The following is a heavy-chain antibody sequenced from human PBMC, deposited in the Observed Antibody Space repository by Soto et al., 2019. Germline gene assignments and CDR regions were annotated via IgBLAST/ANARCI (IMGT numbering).Heavy chain of an antibody. Sequence: GGSLRLSCAASGFTFSSYAMHWVRQAPGKGLEYVSAISSNGGSTYYANSVKGRLTISRDNSKNTLYLQMGSLRAEDTAVYYCAKARNLAGFYPPRDFDYWGQGTLVTVSS. CDR2: ISSNGGST. J-gene: IGHJ4*02. CDR1: GFTFSSYA. V-gene: IGHV3-64*01. CDR3: AKARNLAGFYPPRDFDY. D-gene: IGHD3-9*01.